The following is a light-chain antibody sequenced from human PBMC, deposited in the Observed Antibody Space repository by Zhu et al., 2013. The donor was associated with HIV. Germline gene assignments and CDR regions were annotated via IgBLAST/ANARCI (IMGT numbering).Light chain of an antibody. CDR2: EVT. Sequence: QSALTQPASVSGSPGQSITMSCTGTSSDVGGYNYVSWYQQHPGTAPKLLIYEVTNRPSGIPDRFSGSKSGTSATLGITGLQTGDEADYYCGTWDSSVSAGVFGGGTKLTVL. CDR1: SSDVGGYNY. V-gene: IGLV2-14*01. J-gene: IGLJ3*02. CDR3: GTWDSSVSAGV.